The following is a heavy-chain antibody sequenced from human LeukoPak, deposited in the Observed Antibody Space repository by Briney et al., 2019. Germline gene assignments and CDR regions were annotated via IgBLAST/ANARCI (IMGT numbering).Heavy chain of an antibody. CDR1: GYTFTGYY. J-gene: IGHJ4*02. CDR2: INPNSGGT. V-gene: IGHV1-2*02. D-gene: IGHD5-24*01. CDR3: ARVGDGYNFGFDY. Sequence: GASVKVSCKASGYTFTGYYMHWVRQAPGQGREWMGWINPNSGGTNYAQKFQGRVTMTRDTSISTAYMELSRLRSDDTAVYYCARVGDGYNFGFDYWGQGTLITVSS.